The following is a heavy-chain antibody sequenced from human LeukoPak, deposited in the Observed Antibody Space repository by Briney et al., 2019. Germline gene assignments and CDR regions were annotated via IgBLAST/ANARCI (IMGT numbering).Heavy chain of an antibody. V-gene: IGHV4-38-2*02. J-gene: IGHJ4*02. Sequence: SETLSLTCTVSGYSISSGYYWGWIRQPPGKGLEWIGSIYHSGSTYYNPSLKSRVTISVDTSKNQFSLKLSSVTAADTAVYYCARGPVPTTGAAQPQLGYWGQGFLVTVSS. CDR3: ARGPVPTTGAAQPQLGY. D-gene: IGHD6-6*01. CDR1: GYSISSGYY. CDR2: IYHSGST.